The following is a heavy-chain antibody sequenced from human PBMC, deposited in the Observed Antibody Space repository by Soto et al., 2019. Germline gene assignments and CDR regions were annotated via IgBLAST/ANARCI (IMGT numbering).Heavy chain of an antibody. D-gene: IGHD2-2*01. CDR2: ISYDGSNK. CDR3: SSDVARRVPAAPLYYFDY. J-gene: IGHJ4*02. CDR1: GFTFSSYA. Sequence: GGSLRLSCAASGFTFSSYAMHWVRQAPGKGLEWVAVISYDGSNKYYADSVKGRFTISRDNSKNTLYLQMNSLRAEDTAVYYCSSDVARRVPAAPLYYFDYWGQGTLVTVSS. V-gene: IGHV3-30*04.